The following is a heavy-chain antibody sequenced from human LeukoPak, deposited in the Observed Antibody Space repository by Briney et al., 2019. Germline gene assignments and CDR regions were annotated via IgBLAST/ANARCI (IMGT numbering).Heavy chain of an antibody. CDR1: GGSISSYY. CDR3: ARSLGLVVPAAQYYYYYGMDV. CDR2: IYYSGST. D-gene: IGHD2-2*01. V-gene: IGHV4-59*01. J-gene: IGHJ6*02. Sequence: PSETLSLTCTVSGGSISSYYWTWIRQPPGKGLEWIGYIYYSGSTNYNPSLKSRVTISVDTSKNQFSLNLSSVTAADTAVYYCARSLGLVVPAAQYYYYYGMDVWGQGTTVTVSS.